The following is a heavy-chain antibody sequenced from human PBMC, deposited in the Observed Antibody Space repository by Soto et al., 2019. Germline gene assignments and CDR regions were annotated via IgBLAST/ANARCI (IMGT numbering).Heavy chain of an antibody. CDR3: AKRIRYSSSAGDY. CDR1: GFTFSTYA. V-gene: IGHV3-23*01. Sequence: GALRLSCAASGFTFSTYAMSWVRQAPGKGLEWVSGISGGGGSTYYADSVKGRFTISRDNSKNTMYLQMNSLRAEDTAVYYCAKRIRYSSSAGDYWGQGTLVTVSS. CDR2: ISGGGGST. J-gene: IGHJ4*02. D-gene: IGHD6-6*01.